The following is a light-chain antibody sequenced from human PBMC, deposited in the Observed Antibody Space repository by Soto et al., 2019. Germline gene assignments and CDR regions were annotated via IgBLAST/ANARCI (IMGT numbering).Light chain of an antibody. J-gene: IGKJ4*01. CDR1: PSVSSD. Sequence: EIVMSESPATLSLSPGERATLSCRASPSVSSDLAWYRQKPGQAPRLLIYHAFTRATGIPARFSGSGFGTDFTLTISSLQSEDFAVYYCQQYNNWPLTFGGGTKVDIK. CDR2: HAF. V-gene: IGKV3-15*01. CDR3: QQYNNWPLT.